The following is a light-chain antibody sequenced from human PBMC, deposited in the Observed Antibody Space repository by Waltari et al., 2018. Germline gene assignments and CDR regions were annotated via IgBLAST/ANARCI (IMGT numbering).Light chain of an antibody. CDR3: QHYVRLPVT. V-gene: IGKV3-20*01. CDR2: GAS. Sequence: EIVLTQSPGTLSLSPGERVTLSCRASQSVGRSLAWYQQKPGQAPRLLIYGASSRATGIPDRFSGSGSWTDFSLTISRLAPDDLSVYYCQHYVRLPVTFGQGTKVEI. J-gene: IGKJ1*01. CDR1: QSVGRS.